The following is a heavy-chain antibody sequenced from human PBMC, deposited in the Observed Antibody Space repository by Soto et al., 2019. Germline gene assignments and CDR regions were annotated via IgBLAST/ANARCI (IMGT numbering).Heavy chain of an antibody. CDR2: ISAYNGKT. CDR1: GYTFTSYC. V-gene: IGHV1-18*04. D-gene: IGHD5-12*01. Sequence: ASVNVSFKTSGYTFTSYCISWVRQAPGQWLELMGWISAYNGKTDYSHKFQGRVTMTTDTSTSKAYMELRSLRSEDTAVYDCARWVDIGSTFIWFEPWGHGILVTVSS. J-gene: IGHJ5*02. CDR3: ARWVDIGSTFIWFEP.